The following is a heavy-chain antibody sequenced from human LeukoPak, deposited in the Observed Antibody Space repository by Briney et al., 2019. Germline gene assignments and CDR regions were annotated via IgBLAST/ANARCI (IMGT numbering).Heavy chain of an antibody. V-gene: IGHV1-8*01. D-gene: IGHD6-6*01. Sequence: ASVKVSCKASGYTFTSYDINWVRQATGQGLEWMGWLNPNSGIANYAQKFQGRVTITRDTSTSTAYMELSSLRSEDTAVYYCARDLIAARPYYYYMDVWGKGTTVTVSS. CDR3: ARDLIAARPYYYYMDV. J-gene: IGHJ6*03. CDR2: LNPNSGIA. CDR1: GYTFTSYD.